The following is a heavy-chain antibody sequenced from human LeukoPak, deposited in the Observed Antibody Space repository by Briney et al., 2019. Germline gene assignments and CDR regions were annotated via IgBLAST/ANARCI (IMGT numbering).Heavy chain of an antibody. CDR2: ISGRGIT. D-gene: IGHD2-15*01. CDR3: ARHHCIGGNCYGLSAY. J-gene: IGHJ4*02. CDR1: GGSISGYQ. Sequence: PSETLSLTCTVSGGSISGYQWSWIRQSPGKGLEWFGYISGRGITNYNPSLKGRVTISLDTSESQFSLRLSSVTAADTAVYYCARHHCIGGNCYGLSAYWGQGILVTVSS. V-gene: IGHV4-59*08.